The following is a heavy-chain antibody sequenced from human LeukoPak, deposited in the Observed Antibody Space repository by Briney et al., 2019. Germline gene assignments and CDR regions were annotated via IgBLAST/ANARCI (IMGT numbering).Heavy chain of an antibody. D-gene: IGHD2-15*01. CDR3: ATLRYCSGGSCLPKYFQH. CDR2: IYYSGYT. Sequence: SETLSLTCTVSGGSISSNYRSWIRQPPGKGLEWIGYIYYSGYTNYNPSLKSRVTMSVDTSKNQFSLKLTSVTAADTAVYYCATLRYCSGGSCLPKYFQHWGQGTLVTVSS. CDR1: GGSISSNY. V-gene: IGHV4-59*08. J-gene: IGHJ1*01.